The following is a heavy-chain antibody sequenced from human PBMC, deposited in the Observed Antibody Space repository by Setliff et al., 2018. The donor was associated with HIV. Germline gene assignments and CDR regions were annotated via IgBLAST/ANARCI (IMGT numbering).Heavy chain of an antibody. J-gene: IGHJ4*02. CDR1: GYMFTAYY. V-gene: IGHV1-2*06. CDR2: ISPDSGAT. CDR3: TRDPGDY. Sequence: GASVKVSCKTSGYMFTAYYIHWVRQAPGQGLEWVGRISPDSGATNDAQKFQGRIAMTRDTSINTVYMELKRLRTDDTAVYYCTRDPGDYWGQGTLVTVSS.